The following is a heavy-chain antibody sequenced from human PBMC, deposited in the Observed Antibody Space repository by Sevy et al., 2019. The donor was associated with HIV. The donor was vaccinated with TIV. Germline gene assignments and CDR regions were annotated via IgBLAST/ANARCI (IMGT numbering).Heavy chain of an antibody. V-gene: IGHV3-23*01. Sequence: GGSLRLSCAASGFTFNTYAMSWVRQAPGKGLEWVSAISGSAFNIYYADSVKGRLTISRDNTKNTLYQQMNSLRAEDTAVYYCAKEGPGYNYDSSGSFDYWGQGTLVTVSS. CDR3: AKEGPGYNYDSSGSFDY. D-gene: IGHD3-22*01. J-gene: IGHJ4*02. CDR1: GFTFNTYA. CDR2: ISGSAFNI.